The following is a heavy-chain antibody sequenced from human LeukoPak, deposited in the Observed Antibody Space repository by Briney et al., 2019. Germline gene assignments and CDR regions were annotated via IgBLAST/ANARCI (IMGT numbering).Heavy chain of an antibody. CDR1: GFTFSSYA. D-gene: IGHD2-21*01. Sequence: GGSLRLSCAASGFTFSSYAMSWVRQAPGKGLEWASAISGSGGSTYYADSVKGRFTISRDNSKNTLYLQMNSLRAEDTAVYYCAKSGPVHRYYYYGMDVWGQGTTVTVSS. J-gene: IGHJ6*02. CDR2: ISGSGGST. V-gene: IGHV3-23*01. CDR3: AKSGPVHRYYYYGMDV.